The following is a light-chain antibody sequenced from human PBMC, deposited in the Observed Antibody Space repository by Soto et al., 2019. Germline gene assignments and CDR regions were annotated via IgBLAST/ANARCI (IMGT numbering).Light chain of an antibody. CDR3: SSFTSSSTLVV. V-gene: IGLV2-14*01. J-gene: IGLJ2*01. Sequence: QSVLTQPASVSGSPGQSITISCTGTSSDVGGYDYVSWYQQHPGKAPKFIIYEVSNRPSGVSNRFSGSKSGNTASLTISGLQAEDEADYYCSSFTSSSTLVVFGGGTKVTVL. CDR2: EVS. CDR1: SSDVGGYDY.